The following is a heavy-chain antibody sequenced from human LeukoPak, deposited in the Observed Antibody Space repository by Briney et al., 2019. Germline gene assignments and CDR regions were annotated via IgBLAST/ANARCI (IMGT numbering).Heavy chain of an antibody. CDR2: ISWNSGII. CDR3: AKENYDILTGYKGYGMDV. CDR1: GFIFDDYA. D-gene: IGHD3-9*01. V-gene: IGHV3-9*01. J-gene: IGHJ6*02. Sequence: PGRSLRLSCAASGFIFDDYAMHWVRQAPGEGLEWVSGISWNSGIIDYADSVKGRFTISRDNAKNSLYLQMNSLRAEDTALYYCAKENYDILTGYKGYGMDVWGQGTTVTVSS.